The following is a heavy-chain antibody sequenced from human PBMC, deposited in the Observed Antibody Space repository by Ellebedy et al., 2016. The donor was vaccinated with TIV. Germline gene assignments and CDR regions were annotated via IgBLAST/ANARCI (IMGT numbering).Heavy chain of an antibody. CDR3: ARAQWGSGRYYNDY. D-gene: IGHD3-10*01. V-gene: IGHV1-2*02. Sequence: AASVKVSCKASGYPFTDYYMHWVRQAPGQGLEWMGWINPKSGDTKYAQNFQGRVTMTRDTSISTAYMDLSSLKFDDTAVYYCARAQWGSGRYYNDYWGQGTLLTVSS. J-gene: IGHJ4*02. CDR1: GYPFTDYY. CDR2: INPKSGDT.